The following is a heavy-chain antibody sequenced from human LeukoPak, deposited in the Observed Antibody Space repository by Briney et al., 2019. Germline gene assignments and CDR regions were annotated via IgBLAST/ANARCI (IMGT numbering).Heavy chain of an antibody. V-gene: IGHV4-39*01. Sequence: PSETLSLTCTVSGGSFSSSDYYWGWIRQPPGKGLEWVGSIYYSGTTYYNPSLKSRVTISVDTSKKQFSLKLRSVTAADTAVYYCATSMALQGVGANLWAFDIWGQGTMVTVSS. CDR2: IYYSGTT. D-gene: IGHD1-26*01. J-gene: IGHJ3*02. CDR1: GGSFSSSDYY. CDR3: ATSMALQGVGANLWAFDI.